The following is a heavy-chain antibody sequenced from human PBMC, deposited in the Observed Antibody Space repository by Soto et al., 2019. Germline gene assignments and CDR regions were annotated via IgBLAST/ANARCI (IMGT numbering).Heavy chain of an antibody. CDR1: GHTFTSYG. J-gene: IGHJ6*02. CDR3: ARVQVCGGSCYFVYYYGMDV. Sequence: ASVKVSCKASGHTFTSYGISWVRQAPGQGLEWMGWISAYNGNTNYAQKLQGRVTMTTDTSTSTAYMELRSLRSDDTAVYYCARVQVCGGSCYFVYYYGMDVWGQGTTVTVSS. V-gene: IGHV1-18*01. D-gene: IGHD2-15*01. CDR2: ISAYNGNT.